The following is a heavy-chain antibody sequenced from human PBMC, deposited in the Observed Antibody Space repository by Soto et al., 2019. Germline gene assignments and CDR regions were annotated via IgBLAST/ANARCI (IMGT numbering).Heavy chain of an antibody. V-gene: IGHV1-18*01. Sequence: ASVKVSCKASGYTFTSYGISWVRRAPGQGLEWMGWISAYNGNTNYAQKLQGRVTMTTDTSTSTAYMELRSLRSDDTAVYYCARGAQDYYGSGSSHIDYWGQGTLVTVSS. CDR3: ARGAQDYYGSGSSHIDY. CDR1: GYTFTSYG. J-gene: IGHJ4*02. CDR2: ISAYNGNT. D-gene: IGHD3-10*01.